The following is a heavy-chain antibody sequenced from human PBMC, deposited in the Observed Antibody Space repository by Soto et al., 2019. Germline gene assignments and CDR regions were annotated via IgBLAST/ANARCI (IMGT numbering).Heavy chain of an antibody. CDR2: IVVGSGNT. CDR3: AAGGNDFWSGYYRRNYYYYGMDV. D-gene: IGHD3-3*01. V-gene: IGHV1-58*01. J-gene: IGHJ6*02. Sequence: SVNVSCKASGFTFTSSAVQWVRQARGQRLEWIGWIVVGSGNTNYAQKFQERVTITRDMSTSTAYMELSSLRSEDTAVYYCAAGGNDFWSGYYRRNYYYYGMDVWGQGTTVTVSS. CDR1: GFTFTSSA.